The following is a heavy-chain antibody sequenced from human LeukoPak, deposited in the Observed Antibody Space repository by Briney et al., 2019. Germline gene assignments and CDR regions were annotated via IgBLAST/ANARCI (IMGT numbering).Heavy chain of an antibody. V-gene: IGHV3-23*01. J-gene: IGHJ4*02. CDR1: GFTVSSNY. Sequence: PGGSLRLSCAASGFTVSSNYMSWVRQAPGKGLEWVSAISGSGGSTYYADSVKGRFTISRDNSKNTLYLQMNSLRAEDTAVYYCAKGHDYGDYTFDYWGQGTLVTVSS. CDR3: AKGHDYGDYTFDY. D-gene: IGHD4-17*01. CDR2: ISGSGGST.